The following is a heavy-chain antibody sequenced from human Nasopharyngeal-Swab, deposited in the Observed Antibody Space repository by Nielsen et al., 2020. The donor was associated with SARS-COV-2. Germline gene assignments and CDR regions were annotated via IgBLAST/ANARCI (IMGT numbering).Heavy chain of an antibody. CDR1: GGSVSRGSYY. CDR2: IYYSGST. Sequence: SETLSLTCTVSGGSVSRGSYYWRWIRQPPGKGLEWIGYIYYSGSTNYNPSLKSRVTISVDTSKNQFSLKLSSVTAADTAVYYCARDHYGSGSPSMDVWGQGTTVTVSS. CDR3: ARDHYGSGSPSMDV. V-gene: IGHV4-61*01. J-gene: IGHJ6*02. D-gene: IGHD3-10*01.